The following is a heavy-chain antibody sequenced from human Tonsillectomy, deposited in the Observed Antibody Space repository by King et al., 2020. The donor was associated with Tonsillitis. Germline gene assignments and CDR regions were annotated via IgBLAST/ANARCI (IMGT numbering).Heavy chain of an antibody. CDR2: IIPIFGTA. D-gene: IGHD3-22*01. V-gene: IGHV1-69*01. Sequence: VQLVQSGAEVKKPGSSVKVSCKASGDTFSTYAISWVRQAPGQGLEWMGGIIPIFGTATYAQKFQGRVTITADESTSTAYMELSSLRSEDTAVYYCTRGDSRGYQYPWFDPWGQGTLVTVSS. J-gene: IGHJ5*02. CDR3: TRGDSRGYQYPWFDP. CDR1: GDTFSTYA.